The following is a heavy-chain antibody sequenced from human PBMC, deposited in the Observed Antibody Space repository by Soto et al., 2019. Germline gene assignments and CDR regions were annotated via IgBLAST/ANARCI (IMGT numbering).Heavy chain of an antibody. CDR2: IYSGGST. D-gene: IGHD6-13*01. J-gene: IGHJ5*02. CDR3: ARGGGEQQLSGWFDP. CDR1: GFTVSSNY. Sequence: VQLVETGGGLIQPGGSLRLSCAASGFTVSSNYMSWVRQAPGKGLEWVSVIYSGGSTYYADSVKGRFTISRDNSKNTLYLQMNSLRAEDTAVYYCARGGGEQQLSGWFDPWGQGTLVTVSS. V-gene: IGHV3-53*02.